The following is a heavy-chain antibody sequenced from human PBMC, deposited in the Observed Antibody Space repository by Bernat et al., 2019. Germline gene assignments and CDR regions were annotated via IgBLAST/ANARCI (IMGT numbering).Heavy chain of an antibody. CDR3: AREELYGDYGY. Sequence: QVRLVQSGAEVKKPGASVKVSCKASGYTFTGYNMHWVRKAPGQGLEWMGWINPNSGGTNYAQKFQGRVTMTRDTSISTAYMEVSRLRSDDSAVYYCAREELYGDYGYWGQGTLVTVSS. J-gene: IGHJ4*02. V-gene: IGHV1-2*02. D-gene: IGHD4-17*01. CDR2: INPNSGGT. CDR1: GYTFTGYN.